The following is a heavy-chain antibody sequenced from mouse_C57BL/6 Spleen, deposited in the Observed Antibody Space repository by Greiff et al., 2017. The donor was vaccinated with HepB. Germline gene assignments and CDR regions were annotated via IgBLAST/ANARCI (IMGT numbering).Heavy chain of an antibody. CDR2: ISSGSSTI. CDR3: ARTFYAMDY. Sequence: EVQGVESGGGLVKPGGSLKLSCAASGFTFGDYGMHWVRQAPEKGLEWVAYISSGSSTIYYADTVKGRFTIPRDNAKNNLFLQITSLRSEDTAMYYCARTFYAMDYWGQGPSVTVSS. V-gene: IGHV5-17*01. J-gene: IGHJ4*01. CDR1: GFTFGDYG.